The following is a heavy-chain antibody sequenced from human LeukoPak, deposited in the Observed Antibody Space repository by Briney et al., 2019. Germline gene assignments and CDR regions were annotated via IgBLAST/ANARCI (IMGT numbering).Heavy chain of an antibody. D-gene: IGHD2-15*01. CDR2: FNHSGST. CDR1: GGSFSGYY. CDR3: ARASYCSGGSCSYYYYYYMDV. Sequence: PSETLSLTCAVYGGSFSGYYWSWIRQPPGKGLEWIGEFNHSGSTNYNPSLKSRVTISVDTSKNQFSLKLSSVTAADTAVYYCARASYCSGGSCSYYYYYYMDVWGKGTTVTVSS. V-gene: IGHV4-34*01. J-gene: IGHJ6*03.